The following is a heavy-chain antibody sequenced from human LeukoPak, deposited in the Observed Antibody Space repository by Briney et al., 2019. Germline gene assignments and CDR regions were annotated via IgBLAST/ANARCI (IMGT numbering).Heavy chain of an antibody. Sequence: GRPLRLSCAASGFTYSHYGMHWVRQAPGKGLEWVAVIWSDATEKYYGDAVKGRFTISRDNSRNTLYLQMNSLRVEDTAVYYCAKDAQRGFDYSNSLEYWGQGTLVTVSS. V-gene: IGHV3-33*06. J-gene: IGHJ4*02. CDR1: GFTYSHYG. D-gene: IGHD4-11*01. CDR3: AKDAQRGFDYSNSLEY. CDR2: IWSDATEK.